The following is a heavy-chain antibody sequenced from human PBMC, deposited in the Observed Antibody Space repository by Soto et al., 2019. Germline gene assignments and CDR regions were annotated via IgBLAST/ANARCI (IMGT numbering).Heavy chain of an antibody. D-gene: IGHD3-22*01. CDR1: GFTFSNAW. CDR2: IKSKTDGGTT. Sequence: EVQLVESGGGLVKPGGSLRLSCAASGFTFSNAWMNWVRQAPGKGLEWVGRIKSKTDGGTTDYAAPVKGRFTISRDDSKNTLYLQMNSLRAEDTAVYYCARGLVVGSSYYYYYMDIWGKGTTVTVSS. J-gene: IGHJ6*03. CDR3: ARGLVVGSSYYYYYMDI. V-gene: IGHV3-15*07.